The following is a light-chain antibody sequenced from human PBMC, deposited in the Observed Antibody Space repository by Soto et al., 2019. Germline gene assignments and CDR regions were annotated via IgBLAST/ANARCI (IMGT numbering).Light chain of an antibody. CDR3: QQYTNWPPLT. CDR2: GAS. CDR1: QSVSSN. Sequence: EIVMTQSPATLSVSPGERATLSCRASQSVSSNLAWYQQKPGQAPRLLIYGASTRATGIRARFSGSGSGTESTLTISSLQSEDFAVYYCQQYTNWPPLTFGGGTKVEIK. V-gene: IGKV3-15*01. J-gene: IGKJ4*01.